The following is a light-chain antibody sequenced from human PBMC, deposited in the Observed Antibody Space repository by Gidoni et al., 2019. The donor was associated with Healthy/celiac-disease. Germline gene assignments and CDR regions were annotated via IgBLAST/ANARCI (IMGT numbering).Light chain of an antibody. CDR1: QSISSY. V-gene: IGKV1-39*01. J-gene: IGKJ1*01. CDR3: QQSYSTRWT. Sequence: DLQMTQSPSSLSASVGDRVTITCRASQSISSYLNWYKQKPGKAPKLLIYAASSLQSGVPSRFSGSGSGTDFTLTISSLQPEDFATYYCQQSYSTRWTFGQGTKVEIK. CDR2: AAS.